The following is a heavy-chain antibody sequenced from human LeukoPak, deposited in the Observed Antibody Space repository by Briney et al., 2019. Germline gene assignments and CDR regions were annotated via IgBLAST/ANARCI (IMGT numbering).Heavy chain of an antibody. CDR3: ARGEEKATITALDS. CDR2: ISSSSSYI. J-gene: IGHJ4*02. V-gene: IGHV3-21*01. D-gene: IGHD5-24*01. CDR1: GFTFSNYD. Sequence: PGGSLRLSCAASGFTFSNYDMHWVPQAPGKALEWVSAISSSSSYIYYADSIKGRFTISRDNAENSLYLQMNSLRAVDTAVYFCARGEEKATITALDSWGQGTLVTVSS.